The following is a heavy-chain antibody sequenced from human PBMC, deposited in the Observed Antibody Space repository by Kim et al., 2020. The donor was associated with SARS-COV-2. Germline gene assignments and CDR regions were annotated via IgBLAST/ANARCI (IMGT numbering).Heavy chain of an antibody. CDR1: GFTFSISA. D-gene: IGHD2-15*01. J-gene: IGHJ5*01. CDR3: VKSLAIGGSFFERGGDS. CDR2: FIVGVVPS. V-gene: IGHV3-23*01. Sequence: GGSLRLSCAASGFTFSISALSWVPQAPGTGLEWFSPFIVGVVPSSFQAPVRARFPISKDTSRNTVHLQMNSLSAGATPVSPCVKSLAIGGSFFERGGDS.